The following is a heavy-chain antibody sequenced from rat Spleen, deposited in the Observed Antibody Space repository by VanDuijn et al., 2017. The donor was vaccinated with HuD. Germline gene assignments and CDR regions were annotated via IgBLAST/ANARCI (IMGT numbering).Heavy chain of an antibody. Sequence: EVQLVESDGGLVQPGRSLKLSCVASGFTFNNYWMTWIRQAPGTGLEWVASITNTGGSTYYRDSVKGRFTISRDNAKSTLYLQMDSLRSEDTATYYCARHNSGYGYFDYWGQGVMVTVSS. J-gene: IGHJ2*01. D-gene: IGHD4-3*01. V-gene: IGHV5-31*01. CDR1: GFTFNNYW. CDR2: ITNTGGST. CDR3: ARHNSGYGYFDY.